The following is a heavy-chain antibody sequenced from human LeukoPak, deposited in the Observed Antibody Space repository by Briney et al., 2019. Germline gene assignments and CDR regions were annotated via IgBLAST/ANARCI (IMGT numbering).Heavy chain of an antibody. CDR2: IYYIGST. J-gene: IGHJ4*02. CDR3: SRLFYNWNGLYY. CDR1: GGSISSGSYY. V-gene: IGHV4-39*01. D-gene: IGHD1-20*01. Sequence: SETLSLTCTVSGGSISSGSYYWGWIRQPPGKGLEWIGTIYYIGSTYYNSSLKSRVTISVDTSKNQFSLWLSSVTAADTAGYYFSRLFYNWNGLYYWGQGTLVTVSS.